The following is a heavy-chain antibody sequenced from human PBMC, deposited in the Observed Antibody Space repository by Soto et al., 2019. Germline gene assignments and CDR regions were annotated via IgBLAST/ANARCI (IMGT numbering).Heavy chain of an antibody. Sequence: SETLSLTCTVSGGSISSYYWSWIRQPPGKGLEWIGYIYYSGSTNYNPSLKSRVTISVDTSKNQFSLKLSSVTAADTAVYYCARLQLDYSNFPSAFDYWGQGTLVTVSS. D-gene: IGHD4-4*01. CDR1: GGSISSYY. V-gene: IGHV4-59*08. J-gene: IGHJ4*02. CDR3: ARLQLDYSNFPSAFDY. CDR2: IYYSGST.